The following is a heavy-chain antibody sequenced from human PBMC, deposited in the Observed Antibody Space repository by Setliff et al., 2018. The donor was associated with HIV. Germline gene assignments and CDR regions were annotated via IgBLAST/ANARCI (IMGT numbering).Heavy chain of an antibody. V-gene: IGHV1-46*01. D-gene: IGHD5-12*01. J-gene: IGHJ3*02. CDR2: INPTGGGT. Sequence: VSCKPSGYSFTNHYMHWVRQAPGQGLEWMGVINPTGGGTRNTQKFQGRVAMTRDTSTSTVYMELSSLRSEDTAVYYCASAGAWQRNSLDIWGQGTMVTVSS. CDR3: ASAGAWQRNSLDI. CDR1: GYSFTNHY.